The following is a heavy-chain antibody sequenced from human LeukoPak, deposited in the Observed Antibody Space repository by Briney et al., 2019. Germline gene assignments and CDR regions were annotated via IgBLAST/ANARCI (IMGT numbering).Heavy chain of an antibody. J-gene: IGHJ4*02. CDR1: GGSISSSSYY. Sequence: SETLSLTCTVSGGSISSSSYYWGWLRQPPGKGLEWIGSIYYSGSTYYNPSLKSRVTISVDTSKNQFSLKLSSVTAADTAVYYCARVDDTAMAPIFDYWGQGTLVTVSS. V-gene: IGHV4-39*07. CDR2: IYYSGST. CDR3: ARVDDTAMAPIFDY. D-gene: IGHD5-18*01.